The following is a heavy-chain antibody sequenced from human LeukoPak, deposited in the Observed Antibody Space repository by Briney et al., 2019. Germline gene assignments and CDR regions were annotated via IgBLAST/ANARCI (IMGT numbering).Heavy chain of an antibody. D-gene: IGHD6-6*01. CDR1: GGSISSSNW. J-gene: IGHJ4*02. V-gene: IGHV4-4*02. Sequence: PSETLSLTCAVSGGSISSSNWWSWVRQPPGKGLEWIGEIYHSGSTNYNPSLKSRVTISVDKSKNQFSLKLSSVTAADTAVYYCAMRPIAARDYFDYWGQGTLVTVSS. CDR2: IYHSGST. CDR3: AMRPIAARDYFDY.